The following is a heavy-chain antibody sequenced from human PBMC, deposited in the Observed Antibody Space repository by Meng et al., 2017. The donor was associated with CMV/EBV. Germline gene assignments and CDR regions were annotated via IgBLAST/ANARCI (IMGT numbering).Heavy chain of an antibody. J-gene: IGHJ6*02. Sequence: GESLKISCAASGFTFSSYEMNWVRQAPGKGLEWVSYISSSGSTIYYADSVKGRFTISRDNAKNSLYLQMNSLRAEDTAVYYCARGDIEKTIFGVVINPPNYYYGMDVWGQGTTVTVS. D-gene: IGHD3-3*01. CDR3: ARGDIEKTIFGVVINPPNYYYGMDV. V-gene: IGHV3-48*03. CDR2: ISSSGSTI. CDR1: GFTFSSYE.